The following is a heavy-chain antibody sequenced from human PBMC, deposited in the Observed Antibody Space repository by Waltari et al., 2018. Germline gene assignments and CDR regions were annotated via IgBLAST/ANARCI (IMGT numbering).Heavy chain of an antibody. D-gene: IGHD6-13*01. CDR3: ARDGKQLVPQFDY. CDR2: ISSSSSYI. CDR1: GFTFSSYS. V-gene: IGHV3-21*01. Sequence: EVQLVESGGGLVKPGGSLRLSCAASGFTFSSYSMNWVRQAPGKGLEWVSSISSSSSYIYYADSVKGRFTISRDNAKNSLYLQMNSLRAEDTAVHYCARDGKQLVPQFDYWGQGTLVTVSS. J-gene: IGHJ4*02.